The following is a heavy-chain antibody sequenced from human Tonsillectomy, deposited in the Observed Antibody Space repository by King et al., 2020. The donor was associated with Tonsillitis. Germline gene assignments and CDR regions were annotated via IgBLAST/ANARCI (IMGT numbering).Heavy chain of an antibody. CDR2: IYYSGST. CDR3: ARHGRDGDWDYWYFDL. CDR1: GGSISSSSYY. Sequence: QLQESGPGLVKPSETLSLTCTVSGGSISSSSYYWGWIRQPPGKGLEWIGSIYYSGSTYYNPSLKSRVTISVDTSKNQLSLKLSSVTAADTAVYYCARHGRDGDWDYWYFDLWGRGTLVTVSS. J-gene: IGHJ2*01. V-gene: IGHV4-39*07. D-gene: IGHD4-17*01.